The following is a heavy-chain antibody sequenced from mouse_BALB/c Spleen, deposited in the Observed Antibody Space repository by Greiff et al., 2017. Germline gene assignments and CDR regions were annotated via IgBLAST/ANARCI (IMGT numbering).Heavy chain of an antibody. CDR3: ARVSSGYAWFAY. D-gene: IGHD3-1*01. CDR2: IYPGNVNT. J-gene: IGHJ3*01. CDR1: GYTFTSYY. V-gene: IGHV1S56*01. Sequence: VQLQQSGPELVKPGASVRISCKASGYTFTSYYIHWVKQRPGQGLEWIGWIYPGNVNTKYNEKFKGKATLTADKSSSTAYMQLSSLTSEDSAVYFCARVSSGYAWFAYWGQGTLVTVSA.